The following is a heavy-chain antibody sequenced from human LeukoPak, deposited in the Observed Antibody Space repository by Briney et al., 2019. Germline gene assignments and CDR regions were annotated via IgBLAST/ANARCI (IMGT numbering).Heavy chain of an antibody. D-gene: IGHD6-13*01. CDR2: IYPGDSDT. V-gene: IGHV5-51*01. CDR3: ARSTAGAAAHDAFDI. Sequence: PGESLKISCKGSGYSFTSYWIGWVRQMPGKGLEWMGIIYPGDSDTRYSPSFQGQVTISADKSISTAYLQWSSLKASDTAMYYCARSTAGAAAHDAFDIWGQGTMVTVSS. J-gene: IGHJ3*02. CDR1: GYSFTSYW.